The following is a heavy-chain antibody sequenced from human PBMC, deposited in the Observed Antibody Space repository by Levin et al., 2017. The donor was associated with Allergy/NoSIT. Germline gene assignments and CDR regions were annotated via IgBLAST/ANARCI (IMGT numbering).Heavy chain of an antibody. CDR1: GGSISTSGHY. CDR2: IYYSGTI. CDR3: VRHDGTIDTSWFGP. D-gene: IGHD1-1*01. Sequence: AGGSLRLSCTVSGGSISTSGHYWAWIRQSPGKGLEWIGSIYYSGTIYYNSSLKSRVIISVDASENQFSLNLRSVTAADSAVYYCVRHDGTIDTSWFGPWGHGILVTVSS. J-gene: IGHJ5*02. V-gene: IGHV4-39*01.